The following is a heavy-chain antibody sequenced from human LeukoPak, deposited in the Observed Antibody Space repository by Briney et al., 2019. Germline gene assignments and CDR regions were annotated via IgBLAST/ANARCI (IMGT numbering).Heavy chain of an antibody. Sequence: SETLSLTCTVSGGSISSGSYYWSWIRQPAGKGLEWIGRIYTSGSTNYNPSLKSRVTISVDTSKNQFSLRLSSVTAADTAVYYCARHSGPNIVVVVAATREAWFDPWGQGTLVTVSS. D-gene: IGHD2-15*01. CDR3: ARHSGPNIVVVVAATREAWFDP. CDR2: IYTSGST. V-gene: IGHV4-61*02. J-gene: IGHJ5*02. CDR1: GGSISSGSYY.